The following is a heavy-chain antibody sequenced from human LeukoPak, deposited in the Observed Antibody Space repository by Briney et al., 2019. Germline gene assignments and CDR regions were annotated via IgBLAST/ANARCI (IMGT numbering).Heavy chain of an antibody. D-gene: IGHD3-3*01. CDR2: FDTEDGET. V-gene: IGHV1-24*01. J-gene: IGHJ4*02. CDR1: GYTLTELC. CDR3: ATRGREGVVIRYLFDY. Sequence: ASVKVSCTFSGYTLTELCMHWVRQAPGKGLGWMGGFDTEDGETIYAQKFQGRVTMTEDRSTDTAYMELSRLRSEHTDVYYCATRGREGVVIRYLFDYWGQGNLVTVSS.